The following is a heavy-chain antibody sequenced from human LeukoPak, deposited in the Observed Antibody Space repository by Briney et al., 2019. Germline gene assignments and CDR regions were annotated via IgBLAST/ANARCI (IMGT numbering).Heavy chain of an antibody. J-gene: IGHJ4*02. D-gene: IGHD3-22*01. CDR2: INHSGST. Sequence: SETLSLTCTVSGGSISSYYWSWIRQPPGKGLEWIGEINHSGSTSYNPSLKSRVTISVDTSKNQFSLKLSSVTAADTAVYYCARHLGYYPFDYWGQGTLVTVSS. V-gene: IGHV4-34*01. CDR1: GGSISSYY. CDR3: ARHLGYYPFDY.